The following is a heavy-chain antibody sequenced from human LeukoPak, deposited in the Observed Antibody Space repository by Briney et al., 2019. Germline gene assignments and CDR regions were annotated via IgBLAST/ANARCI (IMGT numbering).Heavy chain of an antibody. D-gene: IGHD3-3*01. CDR1: GFTFSSYS. CDR3: ARNRITIFGVVNY. Sequence: GGSLRLSCAASGFTFSSYSMNWVRQAPGKGLEWVSSISSSSSYIYYADSVKGRFTISRDNAKNSLYLQMNSLRAEDTAVYYCARNRITIFGVVNYWGQGTLVTVSS. J-gene: IGHJ4*02. V-gene: IGHV3-21*01. CDR2: ISSSSSYI.